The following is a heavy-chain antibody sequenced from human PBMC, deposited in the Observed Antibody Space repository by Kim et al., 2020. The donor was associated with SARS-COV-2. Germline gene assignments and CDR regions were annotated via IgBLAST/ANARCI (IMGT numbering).Heavy chain of an antibody. CDR1: EFTFSSYW. J-gene: IGHJ4*02. D-gene: IGHD3-3*01. CDR2: IKQDGSEK. Sequence: GGSLRLSCAASEFTFSSYWMSWVRQAPGKGLEWVANIKQDGSEKYYVDSVKGRFTISRDNAKNTLYLQMNSLRAEDTAVYYCAKVERWLPDYWGQGTLVTVSS. V-gene: IGHV3-7*03. CDR3: AKVERWLPDY.